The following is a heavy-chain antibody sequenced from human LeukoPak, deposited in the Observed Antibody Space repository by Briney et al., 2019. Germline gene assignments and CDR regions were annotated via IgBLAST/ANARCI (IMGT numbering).Heavy chain of an antibody. V-gene: IGHV4-39*01. Sequence: WVRQAPGKGLEWIGSIYYSGSTYYNPSLKSRVTISVDTSKNQFSLKLSSVTAADTAVYYCARAAAGTYYGMDVWGQGTTVTVSS. CDR2: IYYSGST. J-gene: IGHJ6*02. CDR3: ARAAAGTYYGMDV. D-gene: IGHD6-13*01.